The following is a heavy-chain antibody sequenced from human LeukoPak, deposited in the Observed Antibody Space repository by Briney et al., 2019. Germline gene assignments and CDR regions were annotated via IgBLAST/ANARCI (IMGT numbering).Heavy chain of an antibody. D-gene: IGHD3-3*01. CDR1: GFTFSSYE. J-gene: IGHJ4*02. V-gene: IGHV3-48*03. CDR2: ISSSGSTI. CDR3: ARNPDYDLWSGYYTGADY. Sequence: GGSLRLSCAASGFTFSSYEMNWVRQAPGKGLEWVSYISSSGSTIYYAYSVKGRFTISRENTNTSLYLKMNSLRAEDTAVYYCARNPDYDLWSGYYTGADYWGQGTLVTVSS.